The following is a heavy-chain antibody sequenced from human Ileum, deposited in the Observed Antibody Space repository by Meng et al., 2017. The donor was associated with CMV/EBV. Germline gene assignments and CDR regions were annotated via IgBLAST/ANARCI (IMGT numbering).Heavy chain of an antibody. J-gene: IGHJ4*02. V-gene: IGHV6-1*01. CDR1: GDSVSSTTVT. Sequence: QCQQSGPGLGKTSQTLLLTCAISGDSVSSTTVTWNWIRQSPSRGLEWLGRTYYRSKWFNDYALSVRGRITINPDISKNQLSLQLNSVTPEDTAVYYCVRLTGNSWLDYWGRGTLVTVSS. CDR3: VRLTGNSWLDY. D-gene: IGHD6-13*01. CDR2: TYYRSKWFN.